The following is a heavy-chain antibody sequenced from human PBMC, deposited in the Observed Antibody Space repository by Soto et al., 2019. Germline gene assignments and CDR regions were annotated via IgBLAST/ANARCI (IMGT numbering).Heavy chain of an antibody. Sequence: GGSLRLSCAASGFTFSSHGGHWVRQDTGKGLEWVAVISYDGSNKYYADSATGRFTTSRDNSKNTLYLQMSRLRAEETAVYYCASNYDSSGYYYYQNYWGQGTLVTVSS. V-gene: IGHV3-30-3*01. D-gene: IGHD3-22*01. J-gene: IGHJ4*02. CDR3: ASNYDSSGYYYYQNY. CDR2: ISYDGSNK. CDR1: GFTFSSHG.